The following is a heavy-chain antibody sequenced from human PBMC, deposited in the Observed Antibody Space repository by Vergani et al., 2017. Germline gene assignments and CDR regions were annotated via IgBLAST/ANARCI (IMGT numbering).Heavy chain of an antibody. J-gene: IGHJ6*02. V-gene: IGHV3-23*01. CDR1: GITFNHYA. Sequence: EVQLLESGGDLVQPGGSLRLSCAASGITFNHYAMNWVRQAPGKGLEWVSGISGSGGSTYYAGSVKGRLTISRDSSKNTLYLQMNSLSAGDTAVYYCAKANPRNSGYVYLYYYHAMDVWGQGTTVTVSS. CDR2: ISGSGGST. D-gene: IGHD5-12*01. CDR3: AKANPRNSGYVYLYYYHAMDV.